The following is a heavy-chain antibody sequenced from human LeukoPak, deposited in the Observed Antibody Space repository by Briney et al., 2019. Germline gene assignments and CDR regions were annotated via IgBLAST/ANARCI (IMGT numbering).Heavy chain of an antibody. Sequence: ASVKVSCKASGYTFTSYDINWVRQATGQGLEWMGWMNPNSGNTGYAQKFRGRVTMTRNTSISTAYMELSSLRSDDTAVYYCARGANFAFDIWGQGTMVTVSS. CDR3: ARGANFAFDI. CDR1: GYTFTSYD. J-gene: IGHJ3*02. CDR2: MNPNSGNT. V-gene: IGHV1-8*01.